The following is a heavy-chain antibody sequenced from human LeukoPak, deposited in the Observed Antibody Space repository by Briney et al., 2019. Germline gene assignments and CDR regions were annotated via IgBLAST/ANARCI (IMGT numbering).Heavy chain of an antibody. CDR1: GFTFSSYE. J-gene: IGHJ4*02. Sequence: GGSLRLSCAASGFTFSSYEMNWVRQAPGKGLEWVSYISSSGSTIYYADSVKGRFTISRDNAKNSLYLQMNSLRAEDTAVYYCARDPIYYYDSSGYYGGIDCWGQGTLVTVSS. CDR2: ISSSGSTI. D-gene: IGHD3-22*01. V-gene: IGHV3-48*03. CDR3: ARDPIYYYDSSGYYGGIDC.